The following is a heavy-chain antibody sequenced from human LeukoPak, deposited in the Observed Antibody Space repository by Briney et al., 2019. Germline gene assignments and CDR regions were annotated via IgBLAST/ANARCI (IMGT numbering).Heavy chain of an antibody. CDR1: GFTFTSYY. V-gene: IGHV1-46*03. Sequence: GASVKVSCKASGFTFTSYYMHWVRQAPGQGPEWMGIINPSGGSTSYPQKFQGRVTMTRDTSTSTVYMELSSLRSEDTAVYYCACVVRGAFDIWGQGTPVTVSS. J-gene: IGHJ3*02. CDR2: INPSGGST. D-gene: IGHD2-21*01. CDR3: ACVVRGAFDI.